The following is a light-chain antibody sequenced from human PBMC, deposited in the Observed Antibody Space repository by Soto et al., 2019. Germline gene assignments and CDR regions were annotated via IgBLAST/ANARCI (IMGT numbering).Light chain of an antibody. V-gene: IGLV4-69*01. J-gene: IGLJ2*01. CDR3: QTWGCGIPVV. CDR1: GGHSSYA. CDR2: LDSDGSH. Sequence: QPVLTQSPSASASLGASVKLTCTLSGGHSSYAIAWHQQQPGKGPRYLMKLDSDGSHNKGDGIPDRFSGSSSGAERYLTISSLQSEDEADYYCQTWGCGIPVVFGGGTKLTVL.